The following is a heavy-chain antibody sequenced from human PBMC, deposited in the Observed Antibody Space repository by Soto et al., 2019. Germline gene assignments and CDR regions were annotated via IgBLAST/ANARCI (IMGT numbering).Heavy chain of an antibody. CDR1: GYSFNSYY. J-gene: IGHJ3*02. CDR3: ASDYNAYQRQHVFDI. CDR2: INPSGAST. D-gene: IGHD3-10*01. V-gene: IGHV1-46*02. Sequence: QVQLVQSGAEVKKPGASVKVACKASGYSFNSYYMHWVRQAPGQGPEWMGVINPSGASTSYAQKFLGRVTITRDTSTSTVYMELSSLRSEDTALYYCASDYNAYQRQHVFDIWGQGTLVTVSS.